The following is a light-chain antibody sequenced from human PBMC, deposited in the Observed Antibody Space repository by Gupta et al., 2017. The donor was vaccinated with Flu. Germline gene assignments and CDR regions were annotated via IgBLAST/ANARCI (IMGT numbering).Light chain of an antibody. CDR2: AAS. CDR1: QRISSY. Sequence: PSSLSASVGDRVTITCRASQRISSYLNWYQQKPGKAPKLLIYAASSLQSGVPSRFSGSGSGTDFTLTISRLQPEDFATYYCQQSDSTPDTFGQGTKMEIK. V-gene: IGKV1-39*01. J-gene: IGKJ2*01. CDR3: QQSDSTPDT.